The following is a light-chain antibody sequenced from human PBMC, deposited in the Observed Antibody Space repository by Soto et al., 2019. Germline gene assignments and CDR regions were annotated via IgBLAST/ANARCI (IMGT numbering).Light chain of an antibody. CDR2: DAY. CDR1: QSVDIY. J-gene: IGKJ4*01. CDR3: QQRRIWPPLT. V-gene: IGKV3-11*01. Sequence: EVVLTQSPATLSLSPGESATLSCTASQSVDIYLAWYQQKPGQAPRLLIYDAYNRATGIPARFSGSGSGTDFTLTISSLEPEDFAVYYCQQRRIWPPLTFGGGTKVEIK.